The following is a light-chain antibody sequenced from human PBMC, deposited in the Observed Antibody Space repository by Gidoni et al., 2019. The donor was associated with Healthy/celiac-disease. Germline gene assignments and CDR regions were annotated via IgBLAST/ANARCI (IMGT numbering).Light chain of an antibody. CDR3: QQSYNTPPT. J-gene: IGKJ1*01. CDR2: AAS. CDR1: QSISSY. V-gene: IGKV1-39*01. Sequence: DIQMTQSPSSLSASVGDRVTISCRSSQSISSYLNWYQQKPGKAPQLLIYAASSLQSGVPSRFSGSGSGTDFTLTISRLQPEDFATYYCQQSYNTPPTFGQGTKVEIK.